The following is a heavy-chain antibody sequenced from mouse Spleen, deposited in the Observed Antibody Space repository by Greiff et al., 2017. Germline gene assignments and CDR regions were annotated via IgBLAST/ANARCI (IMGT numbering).Heavy chain of an antibody. CDR1: GFTFSSYG. V-gene: IGHV5-6*03. D-gene: IGHD2-4*01. Sequence: EVKVVESGGGLVKPGGSLKLSCAASGFTFSSYGMSWVRQTPDKRLEWVATISSGGSYTYYPDSVKGRFTISRDNAKNTLYLQMSSLKSEDTAMYYCARGHYDYDYAMDYWGQGTSVTVSS. CDR2: ISSGGSYT. J-gene: IGHJ4*01. CDR3: ARGHYDYDYAMDY.